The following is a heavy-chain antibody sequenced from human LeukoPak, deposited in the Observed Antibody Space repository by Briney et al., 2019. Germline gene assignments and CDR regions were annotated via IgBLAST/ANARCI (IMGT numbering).Heavy chain of an antibody. CDR3: ARDMRSSGYFAYFDY. J-gene: IGHJ4*02. D-gene: IGHD3-22*01. CDR2: IYYSGST. V-gene: IGHV4-39*07. CDR1: GGSISSSSYY. Sequence: SETLSLTCTVSGGSISSSSYYWGWIRQPPGKGLEWFGSIYYSGSTYYNPSLKSRVTMSVDTSKNQFSLKLSSVTAADTAVYYCARDMRSSGYFAYFDYWGQGTLGTVSS.